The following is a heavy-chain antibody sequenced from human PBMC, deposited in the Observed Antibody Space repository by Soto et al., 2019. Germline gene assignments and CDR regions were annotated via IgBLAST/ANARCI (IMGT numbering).Heavy chain of an antibody. Sequence: ASVKVSCKASGYTFTSHGISWLRQAPGQGLEWMGWISGYNGNTKYAQKIQGRVTMTTDTSTSTAYMELSSLRSDDTAVYYCARDVLVGYSSGWHSYRNSVGGMDVWGQGTTVTVSS. D-gene: IGHD6-19*01. J-gene: IGHJ6*02. CDR3: ARDVLVGYSSGWHSYRNSVGGMDV. CDR1: GYTFTSHG. CDR2: ISGYNGNT. V-gene: IGHV1-18*04.